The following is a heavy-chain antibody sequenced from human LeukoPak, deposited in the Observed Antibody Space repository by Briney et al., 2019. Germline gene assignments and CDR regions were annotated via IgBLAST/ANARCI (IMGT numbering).Heavy chain of an antibody. Sequence: GGSLRLSCAASGFTFSDYYMSWIRQAPGKGLEWVSYISSSGSTIYYADSVKGRFTISRDNAKNSLYLQMNSLRAEDTAVYYCAKSGSYFINNFDYWGQGTLVTVSS. CDR3: AKSGSYFINNFDY. J-gene: IGHJ4*02. CDR1: GFTFSDYY. D-gene: IGHD1-26*01. V-gene: IGHV3-11*01. CDR2: ISSSGSTI.